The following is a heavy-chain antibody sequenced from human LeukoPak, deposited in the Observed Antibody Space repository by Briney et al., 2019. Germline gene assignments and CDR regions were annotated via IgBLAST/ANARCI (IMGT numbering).Heavy chain of an antibody. J-gene: IGHJ4*02. CDR2: IYYSGDT. D-gene: IGHD3-22*01. V-gene: IGHV4-59*01. Sequence: SETLSLTCTVSDGSISGYSWSWIRQPPGKGLEWIGYIYYSGDTNYNPSLKNRVTLSVDTSRNQLSLQLSSVTTADTAVYYYARLELPTYYYESGGGDYFDYWGQGTLVTVSS. CDR3: ARLELPTYYYESGGGDYFDY. CDR1: DGSISGYS.